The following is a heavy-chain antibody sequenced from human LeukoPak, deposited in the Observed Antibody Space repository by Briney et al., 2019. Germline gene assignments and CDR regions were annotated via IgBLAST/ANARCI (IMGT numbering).Heavy chain of an antibody. Sequence: GGSLRLSCAASGFTFSTYAMSWVRQAPGKGLEWVAFIRKRGIETNYVDSVKGRFTITRDNARNSLFLQMNSLRAEDTAVYYCAREDGYCSGGNCYSYFVSWGQGTLVTVSS. J-gene: IGHJ4*02. D-gene: IGHD2-15*01. CDR1: GFTFSTYA. CDR3: AREDGYCSGGNCYSYFVS. V-gene: IGHV3-7*01. CDR2: IRKRGIET.